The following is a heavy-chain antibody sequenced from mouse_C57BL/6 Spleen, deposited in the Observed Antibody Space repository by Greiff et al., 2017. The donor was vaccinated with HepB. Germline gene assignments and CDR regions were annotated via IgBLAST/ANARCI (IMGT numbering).Heavy chain of an antibody. CDR2: INPGSGGT. CDR1: GYAFTNYL. CDR3: ARSSSSYRYFDY. V-gene: IGHV1-54*01. Sequence: VKLQESGAELVRPGTSVKVSCKASGYAFTNYLIEWVKQRPGQGLEWIGVINPGSGGTNYNEKFKGKATLTADKSSSTAYMQLSSLTSEDSAVYFCARSSSSYRYFDYWGQGTTLTVSS. J-gene: IGHJ2*01. D-gene: IGHD1-1*01.